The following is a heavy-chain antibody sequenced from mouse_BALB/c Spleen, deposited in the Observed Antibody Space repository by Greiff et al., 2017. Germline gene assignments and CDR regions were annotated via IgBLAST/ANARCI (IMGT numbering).Heavy chain of an antibody. D-gene: IGHD1-1*01. CDR2: ISYDGSN. Sequence: EVQLQQSGPGLVKPSQSLSLTCTVTGYSITSGYYWNWIRQFPGNKLEWMGYISYDGSNNYNPSLKNRISITRDTSKNQFFLKLNSVTTEDTATYYCARWIYYYGSSYAMDYWGQGTSVTVSS. J-gene: IGHJ4*01. V-gene: IGHV3-6*02. CDR3: ARWIYYYGSSYAMDY. CDR1: GYSITSGYY.